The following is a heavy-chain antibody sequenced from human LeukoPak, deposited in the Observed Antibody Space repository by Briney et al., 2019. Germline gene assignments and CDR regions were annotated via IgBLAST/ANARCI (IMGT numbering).Heavy chain of an antibody. D-gene: IGHD3-10*01. J-gene: IGHJ5*02. CDR2: ISTSSSYI. Sequence: GGSLRLSCAASGFSFSSYSMNWVRQAPGKGLEWVSSISTSSSYIYYADSVKGRFTISRDNAKKSLYLQMNSLRAEDTAVYYCTKEGLPSGSSWSAWFDPWGQGTLVTVSS. V-gene: IGHV3-21*01. CDR3: TKEGLPSGSSWSAWFDP. CDR1: GFSFSSYS.